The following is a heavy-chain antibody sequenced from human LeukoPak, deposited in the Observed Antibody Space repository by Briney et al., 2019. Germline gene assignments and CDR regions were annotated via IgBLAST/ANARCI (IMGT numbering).Heavy chain of an antibody. Sequence: GGSLRLSCAASGFTFSSYWMHWVRQAPGKGLVWVSRINSDGSSTTYADPVKGRFTISRDNAKNLLYLQMNSLRADDTAVYYCARESGLGVISPYSDFWGQGTLVTVSP. V-gene: IGHV3-74*01. J-gene: IGHJ4*02. CDR1: GFTFSSYW. CDR2: INSDGSST. D-gene: IGHD2-21*01. CDR3: ARESGLGVISPYSDF.